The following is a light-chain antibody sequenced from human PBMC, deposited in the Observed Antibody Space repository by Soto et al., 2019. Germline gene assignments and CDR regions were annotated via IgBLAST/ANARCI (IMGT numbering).Light chain of an antibody. Sequence: DFLLTQSAISLPVTPGEPASISCRSSQSLLYSNGYTYLDWYLQKPGQSPQLLIYAASSLQSGVPARFSGSGSGTEFTLTISSLLPEDFAAYYCQQYDHYPITFGGGTRLEIK. J-gene: IGKJ5*01. CDR2: AAS. CDR1: QSLLYSNGYTY. V-gene: IGKV2-28*01. CDR3: QQYDHYPIT.